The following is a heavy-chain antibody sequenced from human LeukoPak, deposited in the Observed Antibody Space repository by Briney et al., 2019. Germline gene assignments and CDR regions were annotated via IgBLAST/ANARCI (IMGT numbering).Heavy chain of an antibody. V-gene: IGHV1-46*01. CDR3: ARDSADYYDSSGYHSPFDY. D-gene: IGHD3-22*01. CDR1: GYTFTSYY. Sequence: ASVKVSCKASGYTFTSYYMHWVRQAPGQGPEWMGIINPSGGSTSYAQKFQGRVTMTRDTSTSTVYMELSSLRSEDTAVYYCARDSADYYDSSGYHSPFDYWGQGTLVTVSS. CDR2: INPSGGST. J-gene: IGHJ4*02.